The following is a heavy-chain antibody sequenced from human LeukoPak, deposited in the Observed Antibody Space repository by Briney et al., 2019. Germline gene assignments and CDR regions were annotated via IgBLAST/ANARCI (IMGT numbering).Heavy chain of an antibody. Sequence: SETLSLTCTVSGGSIRSSSYYWGWLRQPPGKGLEWIGSIYYSGSTYYNPSLKSRVTISLDMSKNQFSLKLSSVTAADTAVYYCARDSSCSGGTCYDRWGQGTLVTVSS. CDR1: GGSIRSSSYY. CDR2: IYYSGST. D-gene: IGHD2-15*01. V-gene: IGHV4-39*07. CDR3: ARDSSCSGGTCYDR. J-gene: IGHJ4*02.